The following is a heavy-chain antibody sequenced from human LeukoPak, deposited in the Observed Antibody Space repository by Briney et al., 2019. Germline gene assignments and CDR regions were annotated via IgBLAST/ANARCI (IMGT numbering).Heavy chain of an antibody. CDR2: ISASGSGT. V-gene: IGHV3-23*01. CDR1: GFSFSTYS. Sequence: GGSLRLSCAASGFSFSTYSMIWVRQPPGKGLEWVSAISASGSGTYYAASVRGRFTISRDNSKNTMYVQMNSLRVEDTAVYYCAKVWGGSSGWYYFVYWGQGTQVTVSP. J-gene: IGHJ4*02. CDR3: AKVWGGSSGWYYFVY. D-gene: IGHD6-19*01.